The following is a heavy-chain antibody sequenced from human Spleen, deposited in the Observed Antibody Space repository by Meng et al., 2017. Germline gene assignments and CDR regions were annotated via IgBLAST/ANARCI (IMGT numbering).Heavy chain of an antibody. V-gene: IGHV3-48*03. D-gene: IGHD6-19*01. CDR2: ISSSGSAI. CDR1: GFTFSSYE. CDR3: AREGVAVAGTGPVFDI. J-gene: IGHJ3*02. Sequence: GESLKISCTASGFTFSSYEMNWVRQAPGRGLEWVSYISSSGSAIYYADSVKGRFTISRDDAKNPLYLQMNSLRAEDMAVYYCAREGVAVAGTGPVFDIWGQGTMVTVSS.